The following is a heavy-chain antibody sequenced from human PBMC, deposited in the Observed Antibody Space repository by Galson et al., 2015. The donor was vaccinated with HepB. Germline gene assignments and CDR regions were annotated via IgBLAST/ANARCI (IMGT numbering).Heavy chain of an antibody. J-gene: IGHJ4*02. CDR2: IYYSGST. CDR3: ARLGTWIQLWFDY. D-gene: IGHD5-18*01. Sequence: SETLSLTCTVSGGSISSSSYYWGWIRQPPGKGLEWIGSIYYSGSTYYNPSLKSRVTISVDTSKNQFSLKLSSVTAADTAVYYCARLGTWIQLWFDYWGQGTLVTVSS. CDR1: GGSISSSSYY. V-gene: IGHV4-39*07.